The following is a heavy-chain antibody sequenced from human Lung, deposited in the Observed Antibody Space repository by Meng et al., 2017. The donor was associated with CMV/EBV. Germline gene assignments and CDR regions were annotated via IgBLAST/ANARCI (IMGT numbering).Heavy chain of an antibody. V-gene: IGHV3-30*02. D-gene: IGHD2-21*01. Sequence: GGSXRLXCTTSGFNFSNYGMHWVRLAPGKGLEWVAFIRYEGRSKLYADSVKGRFTISRDNSKNTLSMEMNSLRAEDTAVYYCAKDDCDITNFWQYYALDVXGQGXTVTVSS. J-gene: IGHJ6*02. CDR3: AKDDCDITNFWQYYALDV. CDR1: GFNFSNYG. CDR2: IRYEGRSK.